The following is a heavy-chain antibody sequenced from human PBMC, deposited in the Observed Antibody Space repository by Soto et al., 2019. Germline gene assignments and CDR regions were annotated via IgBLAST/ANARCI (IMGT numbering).Heavy chain of an antibody. CDR2: ISGSGGGT. V-gene: IGHV3-23*01. J-gene: IGHJ5*02. D-gene: IGHD1-7*01. Sequence: PGGSLRLSCAASGFTFSSYAMSWVRQAPGKGLEWVSAISGSGGGTYYADSVKGRFTISRDNSKHTLYLQMNSLRTEDTAVYYCANLFAKRRHTWNYPWFDPWVQGTLVTVSS. CDR3: ANLFAKRRHTWNYPWFDP. CDR1: GFTFSSYA.